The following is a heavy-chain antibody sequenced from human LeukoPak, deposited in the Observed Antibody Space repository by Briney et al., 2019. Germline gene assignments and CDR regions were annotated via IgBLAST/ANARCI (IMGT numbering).Heavy chain of an antibody. CDR3: AKVRVVRGVDAFDY. V-gene: IGHV3-23*01. D-gene: IGHD3-10*01. CDR1: GFTFSSYG. CDR2: ISGSGGST. Sequence: GGTLRLSCAASGFTFSSYGMSWVRQAPGKGLEWVSTISGSGGSTYYADSVKGRFTISRDNSKNTLYLQMNSLRAEDTAVYYCAKVRVVRGVDAFDYWGQGTLVTVSS. J-gene: IGHJ4*02.